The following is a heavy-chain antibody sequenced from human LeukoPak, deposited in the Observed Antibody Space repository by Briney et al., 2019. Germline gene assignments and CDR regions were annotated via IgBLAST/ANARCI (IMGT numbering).Heavy chain of an antibody. CDR1: GYTFTSYG. D-gene: IGHD1-7*01. Sequence: GASVKVSCKASGYTFTSYGISWVRQAPGQGLEWMGWISAYNGNTNYAQKFQGRVTMTRDTSISTAYMELSRLRSDDTAVYYCARRGTKMSNWFDPWGQGTLVTVSS. J-gene: IGHJ5*02. V-gene: IGHV1-18*01. CDR3: ARRGTKMSNWFDP. CDR2: ISAYNGNT.